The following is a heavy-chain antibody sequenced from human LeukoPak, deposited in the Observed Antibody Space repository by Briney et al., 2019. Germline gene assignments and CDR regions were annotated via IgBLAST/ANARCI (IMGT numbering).Heavy chain of an antibody. J-gene: IGHJ5*02. V-gene: IGHV5-51*01. CDR3: ARSGCSGGSCYPRTNWFDP. Sequence: GESLKISCKGSGSSFTSYWIGWVRQVPGKGPEWMGIIYPGDSDTRYSPSFQGQVTISADKSISTAYLQWSSPKASDTAMYYCARSGCSGGSCYPRTNWFDPWGQGTLVTVSS. D-gene: IGHD2-15*01. CDR2: IYPGDSDT. CDR1: GSSFTSYW.